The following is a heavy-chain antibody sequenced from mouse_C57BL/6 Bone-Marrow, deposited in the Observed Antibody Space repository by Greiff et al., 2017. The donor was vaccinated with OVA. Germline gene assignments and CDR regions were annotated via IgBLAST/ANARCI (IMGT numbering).Heavy chain of an antibody. Sequence: EVKLVESGPELVKPGASVKIPCKASGYTFTDYNMDWVKQSHGKSLEWIGDINPNNGGTIYNQKFKGKATLTVDKSSSTAYMELRSLTSEDTAVYYCARKGWLLLWYFDVWGTGTTVTVSS. CDR1: GYTFTDYN. J-gene: IGHJ1*03. V-gene: IGHV1-18*01. CDR2: INPNNGGT. CDR3: ARKGWLLLWYFDV. D-gene: IGHD2-3*01.